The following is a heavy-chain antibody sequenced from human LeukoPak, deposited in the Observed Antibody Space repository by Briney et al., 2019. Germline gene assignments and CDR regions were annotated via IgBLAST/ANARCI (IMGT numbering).Heavy chain of an antibody. J-gene: IGHJ4*02. CDR2: VNPDGSAK. V-gene: IGHV3-7*01. D-gene: IGHD3-16*01. Sequence: GGSLRLYCAASGFNFSNSWMNWFRQAPGKGLEWVASVNPDGSAKDYVASLKGRFTISKDNAKNSLFLQMNSLRAEDTAVYFCARDRHYHASDYWGQGALVAVSS. CDR1: GFNFSNSW. CDR3: ARDRHYHASDY.